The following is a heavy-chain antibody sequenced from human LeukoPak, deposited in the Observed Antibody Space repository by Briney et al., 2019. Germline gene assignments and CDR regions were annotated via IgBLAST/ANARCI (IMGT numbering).Heavy chain of an antibody. CDR1: GYSFTSYG. V-gene: IGHV1-18*01. D-gene: IGHD2-2*01. Sequence: ASVKVSCKASGYSFTSYGISWVRQAPGQGLEWMGWISAYNGNTNYAQKLQGRVTMTTDTSTSTAYMELRSLRSDDTAVYYCARVKYYSSTSCAYYFDYWGQGILVTVSS. CDR3: ARVKYYSSTSCAYYFDY. J-gene: IGHJ4*02. CDR2: ISAYNGNT.